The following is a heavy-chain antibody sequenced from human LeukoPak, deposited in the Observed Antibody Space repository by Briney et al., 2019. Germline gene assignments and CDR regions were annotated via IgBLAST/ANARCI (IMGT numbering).Heavy chain of an antibody. CDR1: GYSFTSYW. J-gene: IGHJ4*02. V-gene: IGHV5-51*01. Sequence: GESLKISCKGSGYSFTSYWIGWVRQMPGKGLEWMGIIYPGDSDTRYSPSFQGQVTISADKSISTAYLQWSSLKASDTAMYYCARLMSGERVGRGFGELPDYWGQGTLVTVSS. CDR2: IYPGDSDT. CDR3: ARLMSGERVGRGFGELPDY. D-gene: IGHD3-10*01.